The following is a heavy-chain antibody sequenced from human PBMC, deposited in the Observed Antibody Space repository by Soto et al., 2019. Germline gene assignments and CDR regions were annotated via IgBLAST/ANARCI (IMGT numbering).Heavy chain of an antibody. Sequence: SETLSLTCTVSGGSISSGDYYWSWIRQPPMKGLEWIGYIYYSGSTYYNPSLKSRVTMSVDTSKNQFSLKLSSVTAADTAVYYCARGHSTYLGGYWGQGTLVTVSS. CDR2: IYYSGST. CDR1: GGSISSGDYY. D-gene: IGHD2-2*01. CDR3: ARGHSTYLGGY. V-gene: IGHV4-30-4*02. J-gene: IGHJ4*02.